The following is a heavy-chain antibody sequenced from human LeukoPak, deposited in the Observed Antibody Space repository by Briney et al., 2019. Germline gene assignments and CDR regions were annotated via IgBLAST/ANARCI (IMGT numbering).Heavy chain of an antibody. CDR3: ARHYCSGGSCYLFDS. CDR2: IYYSGST. J-gene: IGHJ4*02. CDR1: GGSISNTGYN. V-gene: IGHV4-39*01. D-gene: IGHD2-15*01. Sequence: SETLSLTCTVSGGSISNTGYNWGWIRQPPGKGLEWIGSIYYSGSTYYNPSLKSRVTIFVDTSKNQFSLKLSSVTAADTAVYYCARHYCSGGSCYLFDSWGQGTLVTVSS.